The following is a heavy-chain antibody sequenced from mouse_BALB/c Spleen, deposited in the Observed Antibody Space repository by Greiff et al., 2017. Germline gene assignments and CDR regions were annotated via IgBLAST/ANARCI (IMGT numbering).Heavy chain of an antibody. Sequence: QVQLQQPGAELVKPGASVKMSCKASGYTFTSYWMHWVKQRPGQGLEWIGVIDPSDSYTSYNQKFKGKATLTVDTSSSTAYMQLSSLTSEDSAVYYCTRFRLTGTGYFDYWGQGTTLTVSS. CDR1: GYTFTSYW. J-gene: IGHJ2*01. D-gene: IGHD4-1*01. V-gene: IGHV1S127*01. CDR3: TRFRLTGTGYFDY. CDR2: IDPSDSYT.